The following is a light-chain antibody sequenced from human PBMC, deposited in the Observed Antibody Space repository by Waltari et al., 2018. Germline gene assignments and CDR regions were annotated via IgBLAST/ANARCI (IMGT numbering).Light chain of an antibody. J-gene: IGKJ4*01. V-gene: IGKV1D-12*01. Sequence: DIQMTEYPASVFASVGGRVTSTCQVRQGIDSWLAWYQQQPGNAPNLLFSAASSLQSGVPSRFSGSWSGTDFPLTISRLPPEAFASYYCLQTNSLPFTFGGGTNVEIK. CDR2: AAS. CDR3: LQTNSLPFT. CDR1: QGIDSW.